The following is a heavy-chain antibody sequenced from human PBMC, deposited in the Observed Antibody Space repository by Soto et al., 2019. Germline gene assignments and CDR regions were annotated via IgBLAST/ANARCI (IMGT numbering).Heavy chain of an antibody. J-gene: IGHJ4*02. CDR2: ISSRSGNI. Sequence: GGSLRLSCAASGFTFSTYSMNWVRQAPGKGLEWVSSISSRSGNIYYADSVKGRFTISRDNAKNSLFLQMNSLRAEDTAVYYCARDLGRHRSLDYWGQGTLVTVSS. CDR1: GFTFSTYS. D-gene: IGHD2-15*01. CDR3: ARDLGRHRSLDY. V-gene: IGHV3-21*01.